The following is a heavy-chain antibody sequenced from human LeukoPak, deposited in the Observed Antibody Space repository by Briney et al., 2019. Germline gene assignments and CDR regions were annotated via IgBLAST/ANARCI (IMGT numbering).Heavy chain of an antibody. CDR3: ATPRRNDEGHDAFDI. D-gene: IGHD1-1*01. V-gene: IGHV5-51*01. CDR1: GCGFTSYW. CDR2: IYPGEYDT. Sequence: GAALQISYKGAGCGFTSYWNGWGRPRPGKGGGGMGIIYPGEYDTRYSKSFQGQGNISAEKSITPPYLQCSSLKASDTAMYYCATPRRNDEGHDAFDIWGQGTMVTVSS. J-gene: IGHJ3*02.